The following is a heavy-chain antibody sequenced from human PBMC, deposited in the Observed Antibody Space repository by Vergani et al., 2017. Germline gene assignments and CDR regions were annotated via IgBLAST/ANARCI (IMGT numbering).Heavy chain of an antibody. CDR2: IYYSGST. CDR1: GGSISSYY. Sequence: QVQLQESGPGLVKPSETLSLTCTVSGGSISSYYWSWIRQPPGKGLEWIGYIYYSGSTNYNPSLKSRVTISVDTSKNQFSLKLSSVTAADTAVYYCARGGGNSWYCDYWGQGTLVTVSS. D-gene: IGHD6-13*01. CDR3: ARGGGNSWYCDY. V-gene: IGHV4-59*01. J-gene: IGHJ4*02.